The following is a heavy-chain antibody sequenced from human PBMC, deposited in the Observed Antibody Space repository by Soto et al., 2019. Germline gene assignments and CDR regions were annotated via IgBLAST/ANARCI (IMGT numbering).Heavy chain of an antibody. CDR3: AKDEESDFWSGYQYYFDY. Sequence: EVQLLESGGGLVQPGGSLRLSCAASGFTFSSYAMSWVRQAPGKGLEWVSAISGSGGSTYYADSVKGRFTISRDNSKNTLYLQMNSLRAEDTAVYYCAKDEESDFWSGYQYYFDYWGQGTLVTVSS. J-gene: IGHJ4*02. CDR1: GFTFSSYA. D-gene: IGHD3-3*01. V-gene: IGHV3-23*01. CDR2: ISGSGGST.